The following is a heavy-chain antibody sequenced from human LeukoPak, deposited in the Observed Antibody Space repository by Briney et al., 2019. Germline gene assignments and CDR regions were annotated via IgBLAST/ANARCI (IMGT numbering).Heavy chain of an antibody. J-gene: IGHJ4*02. V-gene: IGHV1-18*01. CDR2: ISAYNGNT. CDR1: GYTFTSYG. D-gene: IGHD3-22*01. CDR3: ARERSHYYDSSGPDLYYFDY. Sequence: ASVKVSCKASGYTFTSYGISWVRQAPGQGLEWMGWISAYNGNTNYAQKLQGRVTMTTDTSTSTAYMELRSLRSDDTAVYYRARERSHYYDSSGPDLYYFDYWGQGTLVTVSS.